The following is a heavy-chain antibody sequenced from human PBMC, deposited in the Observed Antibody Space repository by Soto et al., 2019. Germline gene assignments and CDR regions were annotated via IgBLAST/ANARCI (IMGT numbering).Heavy chain of an antibody. V-gene: IGHV1-69*01. CDR1: GGTFSSYA. CDR2: IILIFGTA. Sequence: QVQLVQSGAEVKKPGSSVKVSCKASGGTFSSYAISWVRQAPGQGLEWMGGIILIFGTANYAQKFQGRVTITADESTSTAYMELSSLRSEVTAVYYCARSQTDYYYDSSGYYPNWYFDLWGRGTLVTVSS. J-gene: IGHJ2*01. D-gene: IGHD3-22*01. CDR3: ARSQTDYYYDSSGYYPNWYFDL.